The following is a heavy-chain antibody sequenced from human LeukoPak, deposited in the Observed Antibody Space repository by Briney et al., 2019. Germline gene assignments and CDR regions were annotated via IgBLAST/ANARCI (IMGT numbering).Heavy chain of an antibody. CDR1: GDSFSSNSAA. Sequence: SQTLSLTCAISGDSFSSNSAAWNWIRQSPSRGLEWLVRTYYRSKLYNDYAVSVKSRITINPDTSKNQFSLQLNSVTPEDTAVYYCARDQTYYYDSSDRAFDIWGQGTMVTVSS. D-gene: IGHD3-22*01. J-gene: IGHJ3*02. CDR3: ARDQTYYYDSSDRAFDI. CDR2: TYYRSKLYN. V-gene: IGHV6-1*01.